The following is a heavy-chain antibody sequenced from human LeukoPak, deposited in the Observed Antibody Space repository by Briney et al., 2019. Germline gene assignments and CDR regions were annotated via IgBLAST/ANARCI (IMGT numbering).Heavy chain of an antibody. CDR2: IRSNGYDRTT. J-gene: IGHJ4*02. V-gene: IGHV3-49*03. CDR1: GFPLGDYS. D-gene: IGHD2-15*01. CDR3: TRDSRGVACDF. Sequence: GGSLTLSCSASGFPLGDYSMAWLRPPPPKGLPWVGFIRSNGYDRTTGYAASVKGRFTISRDDSKTIAYLQMNSLKTEDTAVYYCTRDSRGVACDFWGQGALVTVSS.